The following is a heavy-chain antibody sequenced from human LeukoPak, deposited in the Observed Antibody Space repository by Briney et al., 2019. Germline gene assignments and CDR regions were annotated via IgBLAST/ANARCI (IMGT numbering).Heavy chain of an antibody. CDR3: AKDRRPNSYGSRWLDY. V-gene: IGHV3-30*02. Sequence: GGSLRLSCAASGFTFSSYGMHWVRQAPGKGLEWVAFIRYDGSNKYYADSVKGRFTISRDNSKNTLYLQMNRLRAEDTAVYYCAKDRRPNSYGSRWLDYWGQGTLVTVSS. CDR2: IRYDGSNK. D-gene: IGHD6-13*01. CDR1: GFTFSSYG. J-gene: IGHJ4*02.